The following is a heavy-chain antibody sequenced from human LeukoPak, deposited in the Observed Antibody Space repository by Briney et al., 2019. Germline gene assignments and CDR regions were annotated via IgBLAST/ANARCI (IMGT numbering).Heavy chain of an antibody. J-gene: IGHJ4*02. CDR2: IYYSGST. CDR1: GGSISSYY. CDR3: ARDLSGYSYGYIDY. D-gene: IGHD5-18*01. V-gene: IGHV4-59*01. Sequence: SETLSLTCTVSGGSISSYYWSWIRQPPGKGLEWIGYIYYSGSTNYNPSLKSRVTISVDTSKNQFSLKLSSVTAADTAVYYCARDLSGYSYGYIDYWGQGNLVTVSS.